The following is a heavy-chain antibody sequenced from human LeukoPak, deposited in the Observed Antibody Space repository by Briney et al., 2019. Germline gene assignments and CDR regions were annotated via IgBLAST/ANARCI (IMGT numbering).Heavy chain of an antibody. CDR3: AKAGPGYWELVYFDY. CDR2: ISRSGEST. V-gene: IGHV3-23*01. D-gene: IGHD2-15*01. J-gene: IGHJ4*02. Sequence: GGSLRLSCAASGFTFSGFAMSWIRQAPGKGLEWVSSISRSGESTFYADSVRGRFTISRDNSKNTLYLQMNSLRAEDTAVYYCAKAGPGYWELVYFDYWGQGTLVTVSS. CDR1: GFTFSGFA.